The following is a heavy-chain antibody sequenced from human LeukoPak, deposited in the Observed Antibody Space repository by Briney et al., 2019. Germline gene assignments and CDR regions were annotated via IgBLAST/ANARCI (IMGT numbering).Heavy chain of an antibody. CDR1: GGSFSGYY. J-gene: IGHJ4*02. CDR3: ATRIAAAGKVGDY. CDR2: INHSGST. D-gene: IGHD6-13*01. V-gene: IGHV4-34*01. Sequence: SETLSLTCAVYGGSFSGYYWSWIRQPPGKGLEWIGEINHSGSTNYNPSPKSRVTISVDTSKNQFSLKLSSVTAADTAVYYCATRIAAAGKVGDYWGQGTLVTVSS.